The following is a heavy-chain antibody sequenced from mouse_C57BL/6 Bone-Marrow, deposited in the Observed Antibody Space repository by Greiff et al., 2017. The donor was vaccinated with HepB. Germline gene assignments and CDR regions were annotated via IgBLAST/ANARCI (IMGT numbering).Heavy chain of an antibody. CDR3: VRHYYGSSLYYAMDY. D-gene: IGHD1-1*01. CDR1: GFSFNTYA. J-gene: IGHJ4*01. CDR2: IRSKSNNYAT. V-gene: IGHV10-1*01. Sequence: DVMLVESGGGLVQPKGSLKLSCAASGFSFNTYAMNWVRQAPGKGLEWVARIRSKSNNYATYYADSVKDRFTISRDDSESMLYLQMNNLKTEDTAMYYCVRHYYGSSLYYAMDYWGQGTSVTVSS.